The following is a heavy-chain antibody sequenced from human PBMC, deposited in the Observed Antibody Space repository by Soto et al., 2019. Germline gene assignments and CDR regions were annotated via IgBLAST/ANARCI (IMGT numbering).Heavy chain of an antibody. CDR3: ARGSCSGGSCYSFYYYYGMDV. J-gene: IGHJ6*02. CDR2: IIPIFGTA. D-gene: IGHD2-15*01. V-gene: IGHV1-69*06. CDR1: GGTFSSYA. Sequence: QVQLVQSGAEVKKPGSSVKVSCKASGGTFSSYAISWVRQAPGQGLEWMGGIIPIFGTANYAQKFQGRVTITADKSTSTAYMELRSPRSEDTAVYYCARGSCSGGSCYSFYYYYGMDVWGQGTTVTVSS.